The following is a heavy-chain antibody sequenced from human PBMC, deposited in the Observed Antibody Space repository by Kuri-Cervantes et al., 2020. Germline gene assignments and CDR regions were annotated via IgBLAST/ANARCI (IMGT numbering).Heavy chain of an antibody. CDR1: GGSFSGYY. D-gene: IGHD2-2*03. CDR2: IYYSGSA. V-gene: IGHV4-34*09. Sequence: SETLSLTCAVYGGSFSGYYWSWIRQSSGKGLEWIGYIYYSGSAYYNPSLRGLVTISVDTSKTQFSLRLSSVTAADTAVYYCARVGYCSSTSCPRGGAFDIWGQGTMVTVSS. J-gene: IGHJ3*02. CDR3: ARVGYCSSTSCPRGGAFDI.